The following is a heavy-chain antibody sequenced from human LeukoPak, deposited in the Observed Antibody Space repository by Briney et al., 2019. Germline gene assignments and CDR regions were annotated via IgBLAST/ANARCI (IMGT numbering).Heavy chain of an antibody. J-gene: IGHJ4*02. CDR3: AKDVGRAEAGPFDY. V-gene: IGHV3-21*01. D-gene: IGHD6-19*01. Sequence: NPGGSLRLSCAASGFTFSSYAMSWVRQAPGKGLEWVSSISSSSSYIYYADSVKGRFTISRDNAKNSLYLQMNSLRAEDTAVYYCAKDVGRAEAGPFDYWGQGTLVTVSS. CDR1: GFTFSSYA. CDR2: ISSSSSYI.